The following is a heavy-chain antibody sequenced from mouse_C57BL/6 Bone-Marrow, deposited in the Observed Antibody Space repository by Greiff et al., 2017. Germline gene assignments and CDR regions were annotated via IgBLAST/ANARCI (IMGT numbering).Heavy chain of an antibody. CDR3: ARKTTVVATRYFDV. Sequence: QVQLQQSGAELARPGASVKLSCKASGYTFTSYGIRWVKQRTGQGLEWIGEIYPRSGNTYSNEKFKGKATLTADKSSSTAYMELRSLTSEDSAVYFGARKTTVVATRYFDVWGTGTTVTVSA. D-gene: IGHD1-1*01. V-gene: IGHV1-81*01. CDR1: GYTFTSYG. CDR2: IYPRSGNT. J-gene: IGHJ1*03.